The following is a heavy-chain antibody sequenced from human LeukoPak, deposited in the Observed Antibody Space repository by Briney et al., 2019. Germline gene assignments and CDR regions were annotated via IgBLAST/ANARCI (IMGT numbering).Heavy chain of an antibody. CDR2: IYYSGST. D-gene: IGHD3-16*01. CDR3: ARTRAKWGVDY. J-gene: IGHJ4*02. V-gene: IGHV4-59*01. CDR1: GGSISTYY. Sequence: SETLSLTCTFSGGSISTYYWSWIRQPPGKGLEWIGDIYYSGSTNYNPSLKSRVTISVDTSKNQFSLKLSSVTAADTAVYYCARTRAKWGVDYWGQGTLVTVSS.